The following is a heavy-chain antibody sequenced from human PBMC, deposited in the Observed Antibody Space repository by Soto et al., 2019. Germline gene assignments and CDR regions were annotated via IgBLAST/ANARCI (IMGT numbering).Heavy chain of an antibody. D-gene: IGHD6-13*01. CDR2: INYRGTT. J-gene: IGHJ4*02. Sequence: QVQLQESGPGLVKPSQPLSLTCTVSGGHIINGDSYLNWIRQHPEKGLEWMGYINYRGTTNYNPASKSRILISIDTSKNQFSLRLTSVTASDTAVYYCARDAPGAAPYWCQGTLVTVSS. V-gene: IGHV4-31*03. CDR1: GGHIINGDSY. CDR3: ARDAPGAAPY.